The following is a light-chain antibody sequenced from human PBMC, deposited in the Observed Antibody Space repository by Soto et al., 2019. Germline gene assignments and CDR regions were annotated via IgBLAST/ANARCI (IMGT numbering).Light chain of an antibody. CDR2: GAF. Sequence: ELVLTKNPAPLCLSQGESATLSCRASPSVTNFLAWYQHKPGQAPRLLTYGAFNRATGIPDRFSGSASGTDFTLTICRLEPEDSAIYYGQKRNIWPPVTFGQGTRLEI. CDR3: QKRNIWPPVT. V-gene: IGKV3-11*01. CDR1: PSVTNF. J-gene: IGKJ5*01.